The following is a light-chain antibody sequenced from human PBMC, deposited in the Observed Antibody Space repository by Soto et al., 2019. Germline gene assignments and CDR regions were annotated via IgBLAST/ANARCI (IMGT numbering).Light chain of an antibody. CDR3: QQYNQWPLYT. CDR1: QIVSGK. CDR2: GAS. V-gene: IGKV3-15*01. Sequence: EIVVTQSPATLSVSPGEGATLSCRASQIVSGKLAWYQQKPGQAPSLLIYGASTRATGIPARFSGGGSGTEFTLTISSLQSEDFAIYYCQQYNQWPLYTFGQGTKLEI. J-gene: IGKJ2*01.